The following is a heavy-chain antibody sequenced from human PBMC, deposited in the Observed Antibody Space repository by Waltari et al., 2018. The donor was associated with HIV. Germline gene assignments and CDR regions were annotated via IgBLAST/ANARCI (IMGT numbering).Heavy chain of an antibody. D-gene: IGHD2-2*01. CDR3: ARALSTTWHNLDY. J-gene: IGHJ4*02. CDR1: EYTFTTYH. V-gene: IGHV1-2*04. Sequence: QVQLIQSGAEMKKPGASMKVSCKASEYTFTTYHIHWVRQAPGEGLARRGGIHPDNVDTPYAQNFHGWVSMTRDTSINTAYMNLTRLRSEDSAVYYCARALSTTWHNLDYWGQGTLVTVSS. CDR2: IHPDNVDT.